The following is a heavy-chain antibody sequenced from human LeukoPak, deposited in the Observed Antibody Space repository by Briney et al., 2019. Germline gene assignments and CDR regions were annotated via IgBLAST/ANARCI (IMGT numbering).Heavy chain of an antibody. D-gene: IGHD3-22*01. Sequence: PGGSLRLSCAASGFTFSSYDMNWVRQAPGKGLEWVSSISSSSSYIYYADSVKGRFTISRDNAKNSLYLQMNSLRAEDTAVYYCARSVPNYYDSSGYRVDAFDIWGQGTMVTVSS. CDR3: ARSVPNYYDSSGYRVDAFDI. CDR2: ISSSSSYI. J-gene: IGHJ3*02. CDR1: GFTFSSYD. V-gene: IGHV3-21*01.